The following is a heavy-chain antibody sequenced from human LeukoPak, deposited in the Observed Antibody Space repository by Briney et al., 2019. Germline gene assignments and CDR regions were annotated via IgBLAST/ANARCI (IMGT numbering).Heavy chain of an antibody. V-gene: IGHV1-46*01. D-gene: IGHD3-22*01. CDR2: INPSSGST. J-gene: IGHJ4*02. Sequence: GASVKVSCKASGYAFSAYYMHWVRQAPGQGLEWMGIINPSSGSTSYAQKFQGRVTMTRDMSTSTVYMELSSLRSEDTAVYYCARDALATDYYDSSGSFDYWGQGTLVTVSS. CDR1: GYAFSAYY. CDR3: ARDALATDYYDSSGSFDY.